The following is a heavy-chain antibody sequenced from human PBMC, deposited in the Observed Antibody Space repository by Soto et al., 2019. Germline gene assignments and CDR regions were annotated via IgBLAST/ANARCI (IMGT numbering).Heavy chain of an antibody. D-gene: IGHD3-16*01. J-gene: IGHJ4*02. CDR1: GYRFSSSL. CDR3: TKGVTRPFDS. CDR2: VYPSDSDV. V-gene: IGHV5-51*01. Sequence: PGESLKISFQGTGYRFSSSLICWVRQKPGKGLEWLGNVYPSDSDVRYSPAFEGQVTISADNSINTAYLRLLNLKASDTAISYCTKGVTRPFDSCGQGTRVAVSS.